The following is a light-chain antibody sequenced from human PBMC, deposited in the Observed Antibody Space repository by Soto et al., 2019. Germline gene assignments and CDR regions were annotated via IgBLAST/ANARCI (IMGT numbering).Light chain of an antibody. CDR1: SSDVGGYNF. V-gene: IGLV2-8*01. Sequence: QAVVTQPPSASGSPGQSVTISCTGTSSDVGGYNFVSWYQQHPGKAPKLMIYEVSKWPSGVPDRFSGSKSGNTASLTVSGLQADDEADYYCTSYAGSNIPVVFGGGTKLTVL. J-gene: IGLJ2*01. CDR2: EVS. CDR3: TSYAGSNIPVV.